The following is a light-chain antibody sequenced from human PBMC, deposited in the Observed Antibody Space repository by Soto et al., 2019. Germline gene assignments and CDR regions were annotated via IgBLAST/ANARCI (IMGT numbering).Light chain of an antibody. CDR2: GLT. Sequence: QSALTQPASVSGSTGQSITSSCTGTSSDIGAYNYVSWYQQHPGKAPKLLIYGLTNRPSGVSNRFSGSKSGNTASLTISGLQAEDDADYYCSSYTTSLTLVFGGGTKLTVL. CDR1: SSDIGAYNY. J-gene: IGLJ3*02. CDR3: SSYTTSLTLV. V-gene: IGLV2-14*01.